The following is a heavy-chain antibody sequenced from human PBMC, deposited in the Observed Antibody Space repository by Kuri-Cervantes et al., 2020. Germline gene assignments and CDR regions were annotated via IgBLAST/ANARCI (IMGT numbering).Heavy chain of an antibody. CDR3: AKGYEHWLTPFDY. CDR2: ISGSGSTI. V-gene: IGHV3-11*01. Sequence: GESLKISCAASGFTVSSSYMSWVRQAPGKGLEWVSYISGSGSTIDYAASVRGRFTISRDNAKNSLYLQMNSLRAEDTAVYYCAKGYEHWLTPFDYWGQGTLVTVSS. J-gene: IGHJ4*02. CDR1: GFTVSSSY. D-gene: IGHD6-19*01.